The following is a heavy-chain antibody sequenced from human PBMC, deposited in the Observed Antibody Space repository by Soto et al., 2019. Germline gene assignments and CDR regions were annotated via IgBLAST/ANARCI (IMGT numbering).Heavy chain of an antibody. CDR1: GGSISSTNW. D-gene: IGHD2-15*01. CDR2: VYHTGST. V-gene: IGHV4-4*02. Sequence: SETLSLTCVVSGGSISSTNWWTWVRQTPGKGLEWIGEVYHTGSTKYNPSLKNRVTISVDKSNNQFSLNLKSVTAADTAVYYCATLPPRIVVMVLPIPSRGQGTLVTVSS. CDR3: ATLPPRIVVMVLPIPS. J-gene: IGHJ4*02.